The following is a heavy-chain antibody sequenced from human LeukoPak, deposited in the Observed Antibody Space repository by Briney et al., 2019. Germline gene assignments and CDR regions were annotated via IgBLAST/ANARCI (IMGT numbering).Heavy chain of an antibody. J-gene: IGHJ4*02. D-gene: IGHD1-1*01. Sequence: SETLSLTCIVSGGSVSSGSYYWSWIRQPPGKGLEWIGYIYYSGSTNYNPSLKSRVTISVDTSKNQFSLKLSSVTAADTAVYYCARGLERPDYWGQGTLVTVSS. CDR3: ARGLERPDY. V-gene: IGHV4-61*01. CDR1: GGSVSSGSYY. CDR2: IYYSGST.